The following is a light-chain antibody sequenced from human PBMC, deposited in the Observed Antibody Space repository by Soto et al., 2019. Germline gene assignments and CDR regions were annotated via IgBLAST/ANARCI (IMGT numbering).Light chain of an antibody. V-gene: IGKV1-5*01. CDR2: DAS. CDR3: QQYNHYSSNT. J-gene: IGKJ2*01. Sequence: DIQMTQSPSTLSASVGDSVTITCRASQRIGRWLAWYQQKPGKAPKLLIYDASTLQSGVPSRFSGSGSGTEFTLNITSLQADDFATYYCQQYNHYSSNTFGQGTKLEI. CDR1: QRIGRW.